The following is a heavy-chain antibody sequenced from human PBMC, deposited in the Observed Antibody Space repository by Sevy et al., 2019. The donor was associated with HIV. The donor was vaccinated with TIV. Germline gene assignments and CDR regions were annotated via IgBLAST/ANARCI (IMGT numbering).Heavy chain of an antibody. CDR2: IFESGST. Sequence: SETLSLTCTVTGGSISSSYWSWIRQPPGKGLEWIGNIFESGSTNYNPSLKSRVTISLDTSKSHYSLNLNSVTAADTAVYYCARHGVYGDYVPNDPPLDYWGRGILVTVSS. V-gene: IGHV4-59*08. CDR1: GGSISSSY. J-gene: IGHJ4*01. CDR3: ARHGVYGDYVPNDPPLDY. D-gene: IGHD4-17*01.